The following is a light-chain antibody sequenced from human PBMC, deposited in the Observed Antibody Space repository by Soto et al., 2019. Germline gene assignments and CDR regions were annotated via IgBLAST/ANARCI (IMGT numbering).Light chain of an antibody. J-gene: IGKJ2*01. CDR3: QQRSNWPHT. CDR1: QSVSSY. Sequence: ELVLTQSPATLSLSPGERATLSCRASQSVSSYLAWYQQKPVQAPRLLIYDASNRATGIPARFSGSGSGTDFTLNISSLEPEDFAVYYCQQRSNWPHTFGQGTKLEIK. CDR2: DAS. V-gene: IGKV3-11*01.